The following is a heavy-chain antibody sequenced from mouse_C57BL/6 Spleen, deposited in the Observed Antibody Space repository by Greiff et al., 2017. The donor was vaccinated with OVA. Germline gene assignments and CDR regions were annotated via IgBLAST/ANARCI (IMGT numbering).Heavy chain of an antibody. D-gene: IGHD1-1*01. CDR2: INPNYGTT. CDR1: GYSFTDYN. J-gene: IGHJ3*01. Sequence: VQLKQSGPELVKPGASVKISCKASGYSFTDYNMNWVKQSNGKSLEWIGVINPNYGTTSYNQKFKGKATLTVDQSSSTAYMQLNSLTSEDSAVYYCTHYYGSSYRGFAYWGQGTLVTVSA. V-gene: IGHV1-39*01. CDR3: THYYGSSYRGFAY.